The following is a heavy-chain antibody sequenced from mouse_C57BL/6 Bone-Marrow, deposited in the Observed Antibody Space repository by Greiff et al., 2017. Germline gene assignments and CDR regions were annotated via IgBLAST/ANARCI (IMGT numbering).Heavy chain of an antibody. J-gene: IGHJ3*01. Sequence: VQLQQSGAELVRPGASVTLSCKASGYTFTDYEMHWVKQTPVHGLEWIGAIDPETGGTAYNQKFKGKAILTADKSSSTAYMELRILTSEDSAVYYCTKHYDRSGFAYWGQGTLVTVSA. CDR2: IDPETGGT. D-gene: IGHD2-14*01. CDR1: GYTFTDYE. V-gene: IGHV1-15*01. CDR3: TKHYDRSGFAY.